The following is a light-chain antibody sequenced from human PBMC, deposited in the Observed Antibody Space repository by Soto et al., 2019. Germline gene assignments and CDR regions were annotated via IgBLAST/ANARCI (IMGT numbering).Light chain of an antibody. CDR1: SSDVGGYNF. Sequence: QAVLTQPRSVSGSPGQSVTISCTGTSSDVGGYNFVSWYQQYPGKAPKLMIYEVSNRPSGVSNRFSGSKSGNTASLTISGLQAEDEADYYCSSYTSSSIYVVFGGGTKLTVL. J-gene: IGLJ2*01. CDR3: SSYTSSSIYVV. V-gene: IGLV2-14*01. CDR2: EVS.